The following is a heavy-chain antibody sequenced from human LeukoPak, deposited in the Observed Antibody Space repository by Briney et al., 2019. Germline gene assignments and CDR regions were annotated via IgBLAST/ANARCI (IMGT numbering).Heavy chain of an antibody. J-gene: IGHJ4*02. CDR1: GDSVSSNSAA. CDR3: ARWGHAPLYFDC. D-gene: IGHD3-16*01. CDR2: TYYMSKWIS. V-gene: IGHV6-1*01. Sequence: SQTLSLTCAVSGDSVSSNSAAWSWIRQSPSRGLEWLGRTYYMSKWISDYAVFVKSRITINPDTSKNQFSLQLNSVTPEDAAVYYCARWGHAPLYFDCWGQGTLVTVSS.